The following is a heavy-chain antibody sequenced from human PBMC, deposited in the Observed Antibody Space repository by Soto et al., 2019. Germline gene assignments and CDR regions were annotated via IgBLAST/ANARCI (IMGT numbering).Heavy chain of an antibody. Sequence: QVQLVQSGAEVKKPGASVKVSCKASGYTFTSYSISWVRQAPGQGREWMGWISAYNGNTKYAQKFQGRVTMTTDTPTRTHYMEVRSLRSDDTAVYYCARDGVAVTTGSSGYWGQGNLVTGSS. J-gene: IGHJ4*01. CDR1: GYTFTSYS. CDR2: ISAYNGNT. D-gene: IGHD4-4*01. V-gene: IGHV1-18*01. CDR3: ARDGVAVTTGSSGY.